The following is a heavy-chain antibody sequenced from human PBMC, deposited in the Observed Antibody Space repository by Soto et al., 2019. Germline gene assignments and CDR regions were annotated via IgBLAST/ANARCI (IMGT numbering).Heavy chain of an antibody. D-gene: IGHD3-22*01. CDR3: ARDGYYDSSGYRFDY. V-gene: IGHV4-30-4*01. CDR2: IYYSGST. CDR1: GGSISSGDYY. J-gene: IGHJ4*02. Sequence: ASETLSPTCTVSGGSISSGDYYWSWIRQPPGKGLEWIGYIYYSGSTYYNPSLKSRVTISVDTSKNQFSLKLSSVTAADTAVYYCARDGYYDSSGYRFDYWGQGTLVTVSS.